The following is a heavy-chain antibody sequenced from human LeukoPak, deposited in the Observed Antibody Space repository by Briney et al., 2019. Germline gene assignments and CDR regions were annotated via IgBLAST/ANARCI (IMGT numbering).Heavy chain of an antibody. CDR1: GFIFSSYE. CDR3: ARDRGSTMVRSFDI. Sequence: GGSLRLSCAASGFIFSSYEMNWVRQGPGQGLEWVSYISSSGSTMDYADSVKGRSTIPRDNAKNSLYLQMNSLRAEDTALYYCARDRGSTMVRSFDIWGQGTVVTVSS. V-gene: IGHV3-48*03. J-gene: IGHJ3*02. D-gene: IGHD4/OR15-4a*01. CDR2: ISSSGSTM.